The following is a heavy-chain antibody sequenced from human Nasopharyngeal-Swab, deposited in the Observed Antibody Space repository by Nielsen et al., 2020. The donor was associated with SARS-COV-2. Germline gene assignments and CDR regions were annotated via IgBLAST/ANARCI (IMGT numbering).Heavy chain of an antibody. CDR3: TTDFYFDY. CDR1: GFIFSASA. CDR2: IEDKDNNYAT. J-gene: IGHJ4*02. Sequence: GESLKISCAASGFIFSASAIHWVRQASGKGLEWVGRIEDKDNNYATTYGAAVQGRFTISRDDLKNTAFLQMDSLKTEDTALYYCTTDFYFDYWGQGTLVTVSS. V-gene: IGHV3-73*01.